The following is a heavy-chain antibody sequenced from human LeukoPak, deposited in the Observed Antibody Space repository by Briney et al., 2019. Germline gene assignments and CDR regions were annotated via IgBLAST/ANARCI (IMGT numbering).Heavy chain of an antibody. V-gene: IGHV4-61*01. CDR3: ARYYDRIIYCSTPHFDY. CDR1: GYSVSAISFY. Sequence: SDTLSLTCTVSGYSVSAISFYWSWIRQPPGKGLQYIGYIQYSGSTNYNPSLKSRVTISVDTSKNQITLKLSALTAADRPMYYLARYYDRIIYCSTPHFDYWGQGTLVTVSS. D-gene: IGHD3-22*01. J-gene: IGHJ4*02. CDR2: IQYSGST.